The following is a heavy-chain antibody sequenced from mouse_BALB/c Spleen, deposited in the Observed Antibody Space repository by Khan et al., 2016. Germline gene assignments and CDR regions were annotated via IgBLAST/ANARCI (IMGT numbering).Heavy chain of an antibody. CDR1: GYSFTGYY. J-gene: IGHJ4*01. D-gene: IGHD2-3*01. CDR2: VSCYNGAT. CDR3: ARSGDGYYVRGFYAMDY. V-gene: IGHV1S34*01. Sequence: LVKTGASVKISCKASGYSFTGYYMHWVKQSHGKSLEWIGYVSCYNGATNYNQKFKGRATFAVDTSSSTSYMQFNSLTSEDSAVYYCARSGDGYYVRGFYAMDYWGQGTSVTVSS.